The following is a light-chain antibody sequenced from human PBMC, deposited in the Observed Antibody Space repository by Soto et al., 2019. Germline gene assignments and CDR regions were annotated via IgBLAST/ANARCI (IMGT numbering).Light chain of an antibody. V-gene: IGLV1-47*01. Sequence: QAVVAQPPSVSGTPGQRVIISCSGASSNIGSDYVYWYQHLPGTAPKLLIYRNNQRPSGIPDRFSGSKSGTSASLAISGLRSEDEADYHCAAWDDSLSGWVFGGGTKLTVL. CDR3: AAWDDSLSGWV. J-gene: IGLJ3*02. CDR2: RNN. CDR1: SSNIGSDY.